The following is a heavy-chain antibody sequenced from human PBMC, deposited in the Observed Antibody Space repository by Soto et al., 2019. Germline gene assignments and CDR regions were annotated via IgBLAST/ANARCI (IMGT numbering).Heavy chain of an antibody. Sequence: SETLSLTCTVSGGSISSSSYYWGWIRQPPGKGLEWIGSIYYSGSTYYNPSLKSRVTISVDTSKNQFSLKLSSVTAADTAVYYCARQYSSSWYENWFDPWGQGTLVTVSS. J-gene: IGHJ5*02. CDR3: ARQYSSSWYENWFDP. V-gene: IGHV4-39*01. CDR1: GGSISSSSYY. CDR2: IYYSGST. D-gene: IGHD6-13*01.